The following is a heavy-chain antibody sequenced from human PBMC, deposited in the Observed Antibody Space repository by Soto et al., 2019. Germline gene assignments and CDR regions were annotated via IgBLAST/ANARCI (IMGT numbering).Heavy chain of an antibody. CDR3: ARWVEVSLDYFDS. V-gene: IGHV4-30-4*01. Sequence: SETLSLTCTVAGGSMSNSYYYWSWVRQTPGKGLEWIGHVFHSGRTYYNPSLKGRVGILVDTSRNQFSLNLNSMTVADAAVYYCARWVEVSLDYFDSWGQGIPVTSPQ. J-gene: IGHJ4*02. CDR1: GGSMSNSYYY. D-gene: IGHD1-1*01. CDR2: VFHSGRT.